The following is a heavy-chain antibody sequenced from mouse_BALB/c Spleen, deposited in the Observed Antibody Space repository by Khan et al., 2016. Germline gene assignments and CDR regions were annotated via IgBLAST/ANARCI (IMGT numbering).Heavy chain of an antibody. Sequence: QVQLQQPGAELAKPGASVKMSCKASGYTFTSYWMHWVKQRPGQGLEWIGYINPSTGYTEYNQKFKDKATLTADKSSSTAYMQLSSLTSEDSAVYYCATSYYYGSSHYAMDYWGQGTSVTVSS. J-gene: IGHJ4*01. CDR1: GYTFTSYW. D-gene: IGHD1-1*01. CDR2: INPSTGYT. V-gene: IGHV1-7*01. CDR3: ATSYYYGSSHYAMDY.